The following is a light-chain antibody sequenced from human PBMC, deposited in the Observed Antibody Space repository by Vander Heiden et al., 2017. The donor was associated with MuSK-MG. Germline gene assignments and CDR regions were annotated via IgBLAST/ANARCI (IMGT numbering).Light chain of an antibody. J-gene: IGKJ5*01. CDR1: QSVSSY. CDR3: QQRNNGRPPIT. CDR2: DAS. V-gene: IGKV3-11*01. Sequence: EIVLTQSPATLSLSPGERATLSCRASQSVSSYLAWYQQKPGQAPRLLIYDASNRATGIEARFSGSGYGTDFTLTITSREPEDFAVYYCQQRNNGRPPITFGQGTQVEIK.